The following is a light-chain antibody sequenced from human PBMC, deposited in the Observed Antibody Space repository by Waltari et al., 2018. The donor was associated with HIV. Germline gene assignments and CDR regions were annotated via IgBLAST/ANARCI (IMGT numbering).Light chain of an antibody. V-gene: IGKV3-20*01. J-gene: IGKJ2*01. CDR1: QSVSSSY. Sequence: EFVLTQSQGTLSLSPGERATLTCSASQSVSSSYLAWYQQRPGQAPRLLIYGASSRAAGIPDRFTGSGSGTDFTLTISRLEPEDFAVYYCQHFDTSLPKYTFGQGTKLEIK. CDR3: QHFDTSLPKYT. CDR2: GAS.